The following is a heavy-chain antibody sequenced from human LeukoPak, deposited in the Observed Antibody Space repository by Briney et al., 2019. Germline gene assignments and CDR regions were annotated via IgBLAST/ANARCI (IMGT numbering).Heavy chain of an antibody. D-gene: IGHD6-6*01. Sequence: PGGSLRLSCAASGFTFSSYSMNWVRQAPGKGLEWVSSISSSSSYIYYADSVKGRFTISRDNAKNSLYLQMNSLRAEDTAVYYCARDISSSYYYYMXVWGKGTTVTVSS. CDR3: ARDISSSYYYYMXV. CDR1: GFTFSSYS. J-gene: IGHJ6*03. CDR2: ISSSSSYI. V-gene: IGHV3-21*01.